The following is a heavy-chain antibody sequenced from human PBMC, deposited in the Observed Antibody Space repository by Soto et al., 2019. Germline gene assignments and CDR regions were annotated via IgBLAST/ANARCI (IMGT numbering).Heavy chain of an antibody. J-gene: IGHJ6*02. D-gene: IGHD6-13*01. CDR3: ARTRIAAAYNHYYYYGIDS. CDR2: IIPMFGTT. V-gene: IGHV1-69*12. CDR1: AGTFSSYA. Sequence: QVQLLQSGAEVKKPGSSVKVSCMTSAGTFSSYATSWVRQAPGQGLEWMGGIIPMFGTTNYSQNFQGRVTITADESTRIAYMELHSLRSEDTAVYYCARTRIAAAYNHYYYYGIDSWGLGTTVTVSS.